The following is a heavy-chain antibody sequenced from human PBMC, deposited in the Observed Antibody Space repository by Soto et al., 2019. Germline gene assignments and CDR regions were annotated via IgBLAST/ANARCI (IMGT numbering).Heavy chain of an antibody. Sequence: PGGSLRLSCAASGFTFSNAWMSWVRQAPGKGLEWVGRIKSKTGGGTTDYAAPVKGRFTISRDDSKNTLYLQMNSLKTEDTAVYYCTTDIVVVPAAKDYYHYGMDVWGQGTTLTVSS. CDR2: IKSKTGGGTT. V-gene: IGHV3-15*01. D-gene: IGHD2-2*01. CDR3: TTDIVVVPAAKDYYHYGMDV. CDR1: GFTFSNAW. J-gene: IGHJ6*02.